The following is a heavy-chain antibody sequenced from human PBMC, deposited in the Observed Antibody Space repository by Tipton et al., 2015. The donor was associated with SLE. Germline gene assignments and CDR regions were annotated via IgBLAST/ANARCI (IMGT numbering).Heavy chain of an antibody. V-gene: IGHV4-38-2*02. Sequence: LRLSCTVSGGSISSYYWSWIRQPPGKGLEWIGSIYHSGSTYYNPSLKSRVTISVDTSKNQFSLKLSSATAADTAVYYCARETPIRAAAAGTIDYWGQGTLVTVSS. CDR2: IYHSGST. CDR1: GGSISSYY. D-gene: IGHD6-13*01. CDR3: ARETPIRAAAAGTIDY. J-gene: IGHJ4*02.